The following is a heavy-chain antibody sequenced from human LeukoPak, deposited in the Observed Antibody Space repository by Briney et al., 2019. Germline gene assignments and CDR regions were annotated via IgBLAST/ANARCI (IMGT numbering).Heavy chain of an antibody. CDR1: GYTLTELS. D-gene: IGHD1-1*01. J-gene: IGHJ5*02. CDR2: FDPEDGET. Sequence: GASVTVSCTVSGYTLTELSMHWVRQPPAQGLEWMGGFDPEDGETIYAQKFQGRVTMTEDTSTDTAYMELSSLRSEDTAVYYCATGRSYRYAVGPLSGSWFDPWGQGTLVTVSS. V-gene: IGHV1-24*01. CDR3: ATGRSYRYAVGPLSGSWFDP.